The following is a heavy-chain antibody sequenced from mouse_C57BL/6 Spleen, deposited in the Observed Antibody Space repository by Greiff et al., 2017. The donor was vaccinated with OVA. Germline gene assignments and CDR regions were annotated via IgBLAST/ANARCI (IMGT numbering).Heavy chain of an antibody. CDR2: IHPNSGST. D-gene: IGHD2-12*01. V-gene: IGHV1-64*01. J-gene: IGHJ1*03. Sequence: QVQLQQPGAELVKPGASVKLSCKASGYTFTSYWMHWVKQRPGQGLEWIGMIHPNSGSTNYNEKFKSKATLTVDKTSSTAYMQLSSLTSEDSAVYYCARAGYSHWYFDVWGTGTTVTVSS. CDR1: GYTFTSYW. CDR3: ARAGYSHWYFDV.